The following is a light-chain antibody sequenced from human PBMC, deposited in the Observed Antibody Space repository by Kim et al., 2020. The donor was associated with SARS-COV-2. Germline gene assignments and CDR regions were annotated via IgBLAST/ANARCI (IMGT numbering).Light chain of an antibody. CDR3: AAWDDSCV. Sequence: GAPGRRVTSSCSGSSSNIGSNYVYWYQQLPGTAPKLLIYRNNQRPSGVPDRFSGSKSGASASLAISGLRSEDEADYYCAAWDDSCVFGGGTQLTVL. CDR1: SSNIGSNY. V-gene: IGLV1-47*01. J-gene: IGLJ2*01. CDR2: RNN.